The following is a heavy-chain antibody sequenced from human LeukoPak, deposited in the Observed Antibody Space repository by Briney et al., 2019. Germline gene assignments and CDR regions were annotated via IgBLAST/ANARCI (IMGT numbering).Heavy chain of an antibody. Sequence: ASVKVSCKASGYTFTGYYMHWVRQAPGQGLEWMGWINPNSGGTNYAQNFQGSVTMTRDTSISTAYMELSRLRSDDTAVYYCASGDYYDSSGHSWWGQGTLVTVSS. J-gene: IGHJ4*02. CDR3: ASGDYYDSSGHSW. V-gene: IGHV1-2*02. CDR2: INPNSGGT. D-gene: IGHD3-22*01. CDR1: GYTFTGYY.